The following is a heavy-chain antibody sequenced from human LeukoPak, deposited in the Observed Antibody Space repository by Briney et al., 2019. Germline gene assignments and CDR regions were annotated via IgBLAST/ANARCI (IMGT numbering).Heavy chain of an antibody. CDR3: ARASKTDYGDYFGAFDI. V-gene: IGHV3-66*02. D-gene: IGHD4-17*01. J-gene: IGHJ3*02. CDR2: IYSGGST. CDR1: GFTVSSNY. Sequence: GGSLRLSCAASGFTVSSNYMSWVRQAPGKGREWVSVIYSGGSTYYAHSVNGRFTIYRDNSKNTLYLQMNSLRAEDTAVYYCARASKTDYGDYFGAFDIWGQGTMVTVSS.